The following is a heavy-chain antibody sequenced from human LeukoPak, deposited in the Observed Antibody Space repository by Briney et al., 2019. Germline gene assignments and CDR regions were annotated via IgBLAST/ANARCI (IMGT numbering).Heavy chain of an antibody. V-gene: IGHV3-23*01. CDR3: AKDLVYSGGWSMGSGFDY. CDR2: ISGSGGST. D-gene: IGHD6-19*01. J-gene: IGHJ4*02. CDR1: GFTFSGYW. Sequence: PGGSLRLSCAASGFTFSGYWMTWVRQAPGKGLEWVSAISGSGGSTYYADSVKGRFTISRDNSKNTLYLQMNSLRAEDTAVYYCAKDLVYSGGWSMGSGFDYWGQGTLVTVSS.